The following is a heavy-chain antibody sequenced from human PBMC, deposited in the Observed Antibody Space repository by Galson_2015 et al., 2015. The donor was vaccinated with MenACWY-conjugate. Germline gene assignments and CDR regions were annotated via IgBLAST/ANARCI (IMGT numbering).Heavy chain of an antibody. Sequence: SLRLSCAASGFTFSSYAMHWVRQAPGKGLEWVAVISYDGNNKYYADSVKGRFTISRDNSKNTLYLQMSRLRAEDTALYYCAKDVYMDVWGKGTTVSVSS. J-gene: IGHJ6*03. CDR2: ISYDGNNK. CDR3: AKDVYMDV. V-gene: IGHV3-30-3*02. CDR1: GFTFSSYA.